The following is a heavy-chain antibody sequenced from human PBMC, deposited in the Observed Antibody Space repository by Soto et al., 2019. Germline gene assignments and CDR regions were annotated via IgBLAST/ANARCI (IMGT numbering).Heavy chain of an antibody. CDR1: GFTFSSYW. V-gene: IGHV3-7*01. J-gene: IGHJ3*02. Sequence: EVQLVESGGGLVQPGGSLRLSCAASGFTFSSYWMSWVRQAPGKGLEWVANIKQDGSEKYYVDSVKGRFTISRDNAKNSLYLQMNSLRADDTAVYYCARPGVMITFGGVIVDAFDIWGQGTMVTVSS. CDR2: IKQDGSEK. D-gene: IGHD3-16*02. CDR3: ARPGVMITFGGVIVDAFDI.